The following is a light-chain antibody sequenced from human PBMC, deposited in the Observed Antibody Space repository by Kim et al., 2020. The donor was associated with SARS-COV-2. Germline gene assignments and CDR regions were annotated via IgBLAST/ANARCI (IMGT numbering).Light chain of an antibody. Sequence: PERGTPPCSSGRQGVSSNLAWDQQKGGQAPRLLIYGASTRAAGIADRFSGRGSGTEFTITISRLQYEDFAVYYCQQDNNCARTFGQGTKVDIK. V-gene: IGKV3D-15*01. CDR1: QGVSSN. CDR3: QQDNNCART. J-gene: IGKJ1*01. CDR2: GAS.